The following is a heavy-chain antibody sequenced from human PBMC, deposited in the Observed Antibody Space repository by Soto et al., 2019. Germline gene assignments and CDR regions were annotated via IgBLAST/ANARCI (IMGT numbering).Heavy chain of an antibody. D-gene: IGHD3-16*02. CDR3: APSPLSYYDYIWGSYRRTN. V-gene: IGHV3-23*01. CDR2: ISGSGGST. Sequence: GGSLRLSCAASGFTFSSYAMSWVRQAPGKGLEWVSAISGSGGSTYYADSVKGRFTISRDNSKNTLYLQMNSLRAEDTAVYYCAPSPLSYYDYIWGSYRRTNWGQGTLVTVSS. J-gene: IGHJ4*02. CDR1: GFTFSSYA.